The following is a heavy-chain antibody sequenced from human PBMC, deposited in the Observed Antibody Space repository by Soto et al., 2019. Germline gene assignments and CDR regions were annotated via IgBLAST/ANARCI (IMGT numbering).Heavy chain of an antibody. Sequence: PSETLSLTCSVSGGPITYGAYYWTWIRQPPGKGLEFIGYVYSTGTTYYDPSFQSRVMMSQDTSKNEFSMTLSSLTAADTAVYYCARATYGDLHARGQGTQVTVSS. D-gene: IGHD4-17*01. J-gene: IGHJ4*02. CDR1: GGPITYGAYY. CDR2: VYSTGTT. CDR3: ARATYGDLHA. V-gene: IGHV4-30-4*01.